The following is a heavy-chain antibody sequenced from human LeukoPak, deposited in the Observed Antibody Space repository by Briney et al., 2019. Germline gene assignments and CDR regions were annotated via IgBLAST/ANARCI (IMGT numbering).Heavy chain of an antibody. J-gene: IGHJ3*02. CDR3: ARGPYSSGGRDAFDI. CDR1: VYTFTSYD. Sequence: ASVKVSCKASVYTFTSYDINWVRQAPGQGLEWMGIINPSGGSTSYAQKFQGRVTMTRDTSTSTVYMELSSLRSEDTAVYYCARGPYSSGGRDAFDIWGQGTMVTVSS. V-gene: IGHV1-46*01. CDR2: INPSGGST. D-gene: IGHD6-19*01.